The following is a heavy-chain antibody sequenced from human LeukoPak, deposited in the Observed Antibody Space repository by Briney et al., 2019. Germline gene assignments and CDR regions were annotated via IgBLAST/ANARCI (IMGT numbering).Heavy chain of an antibody. CDR1: GGSISSSSYY. CDR2: IYYSGST. D-gene: IGHD4-17*01. J-gene: IGHJ4*02. CDR3: ARGDGDFDY. Sequence: SETLSLTCAVSGGSISSSSYYWDWIRQPPGKGLEWIGYIYYSGSTNYNPSLKSRVTISVDTSKNQFSLKLSSVTAADTAVYYCARGDGDFDYWGQGTLVTVSS. V-gene: IGHV4-61*05.